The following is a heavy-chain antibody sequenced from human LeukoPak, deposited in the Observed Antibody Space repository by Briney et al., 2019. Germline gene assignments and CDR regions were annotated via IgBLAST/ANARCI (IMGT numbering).Heavy chain of an antibody. CDR2: TYYRSKWYN. V-gene: IGHV6-1*01. D-gene: IGHD6-13*01. CDR3: AADPGIAAAVSFDY. J-gene: IGHJ4*02. Sequence: SQTLSLTCAISGDSVSSNSAAWNWIRQSPSRGLEWLGRTYYRSKWYNDYAISVRSRITFNPDTSNNQFSLQLISVTPEDTAVYYCAADPGIAAAVSFDYWGQGTLVTVSS. CDR1: GDSVSSNSAA.